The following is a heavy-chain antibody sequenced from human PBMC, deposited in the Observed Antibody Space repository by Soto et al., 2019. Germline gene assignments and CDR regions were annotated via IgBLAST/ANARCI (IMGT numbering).Heavy chain of an antibody. D-gene: IGHD3-3*01. CDR2: IIPILGIA. V-gene: IGHV1-69*04. CDR1: GGTFSSYT. CDR3: AREDAEITIFGVVILYAFDI. J-gene: IGHJ3*02. Sequence: SVKVSCKAFGGTFSSYTISWVGQGPGQGLEWMGRIIPILGIANYAQKFQGRVTITADKSTSTAYMELSSLRSEDTAVYYCAREDAEITIFGVVILYAFDIWGRGKMVTVS.